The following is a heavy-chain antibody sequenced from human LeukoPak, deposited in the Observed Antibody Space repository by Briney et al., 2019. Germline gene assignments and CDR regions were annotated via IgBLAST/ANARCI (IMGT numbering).Heavy chain of an antibody. CDR3: ARGDDQGYCSGGSCYDGFGFDY. D-gene: IGHD2-15*01. V-gene: IGHV3-21*01. CDR2: ISSSSSYI. CDR1: GFTFSSYS. J-gene: IGHJ4*02. Sequence: PGGSLRLSCAASGFTFSSYSMNWVRQAPGKGLEWVSFISSSSSYIYYADSVKGRFTISRDNAKNSLYLQMNSLRAEDTAVYYCARGDDQGYCSGGSCYDGFGFDYWGQGTLVTVSS.